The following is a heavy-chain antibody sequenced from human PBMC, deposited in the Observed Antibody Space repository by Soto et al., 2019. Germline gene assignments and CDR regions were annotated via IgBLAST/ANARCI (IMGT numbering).Heavy chain of an antibody. V-gene: IGHV3-33*01. Sequence: QVQLVESGGGVVQPGRSLRLSCAASGFTFNNYGMHWVRQAPGKGLEWVAIIWYDGSNKYYADSVKGRFTNSRDNSKNTLYLQMNSLRAEDTAVYYCAGSGSYRWFDYWGQGTLVTVSS. CDR3: AGSGSYRWFDY. CDR2: IWYDGSNK. J-gene: IGHJ4*02. CDR1: GFTFNNYG. D-gene: IGHD3-10*01.